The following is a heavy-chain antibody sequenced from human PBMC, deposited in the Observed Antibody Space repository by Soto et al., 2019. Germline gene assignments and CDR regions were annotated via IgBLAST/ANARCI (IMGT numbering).Heavy chain of an antibody. CDR3: ATHGKDSGYDSGDAFDI. V-gene: IGHV4-59*08. J-gene: IGHJ3*02. D-gene: IGHD5-12*01. CDR1: GGSISSYY. Sequence: SETLSLTCTVSGGSISSYYGSWIRQPPGKGREWVGDIYYSGSANYNPSPKSRVTISVDTSKNQFSLAQSSATAADTAVYYCATHGKDSGYDSGDAFDIWGQGTMVTVSS. CDR2: IYYSGSA.